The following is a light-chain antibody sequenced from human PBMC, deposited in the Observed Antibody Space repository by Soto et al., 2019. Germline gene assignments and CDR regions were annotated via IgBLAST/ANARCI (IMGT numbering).Light chain of an antibody. Sequence: SVLTSPAPVSGAPGQSITLSCPGTSSYIGAYNYVSWYQQYPGKAPKLMIHDVSNRPSGVSNRFSGSKSGNTASLTISGLQAEDEADYYCSSHTSSTLVVFGGGTKVTVL. CDR2: DVS. CDR1: SSYIGAYNY. CDR3: SSHTSSTLVV. V-gene: IGLV2-14*01. J-gene: IGLJ2*01.